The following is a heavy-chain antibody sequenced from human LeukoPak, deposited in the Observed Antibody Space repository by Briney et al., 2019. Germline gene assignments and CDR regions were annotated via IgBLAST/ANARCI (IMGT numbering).Heavy chain of an antibody. V-gene: IGHV4-39*07. CDR2: IHYSGST. CDR3: AYARRFDP. J-gene: IGHJ5*02. D-gene: IGHD2-2*01. Sequence: SETLSLTCTVSGGSISSSSYYWGWIRQPPGKGLEWIGSIHYSGSTYYNPSLKSRVTISVDTSKNQFSLKLSSVTAADTAVYYCAYARRFDPWGQGTLVTVSS. CDR1: GGSISSSSYY.